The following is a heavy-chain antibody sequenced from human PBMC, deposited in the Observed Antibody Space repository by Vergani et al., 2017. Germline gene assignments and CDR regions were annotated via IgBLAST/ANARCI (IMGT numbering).Heavy chain of an antibody. V-gene: IGHV3-9*01. J-gene: IGHJ2*01. CDR3: VKDIAASGNYGDFEL. Sequence: EVQLVESGGGLVKPGRSLRLSCAASGFTFDDYAMHWVRHAPGKGLEWVSGINWNSDSIAYADSVKGRFTIARDNAKNSLYLQMNSLRAEGTALYYCVKDIAASGNYGDFELWGRGTLVTVSS. CDR1: GFTFDDYA. CDR2: INWNSDSI. D-gene: IGHD6-13*01.